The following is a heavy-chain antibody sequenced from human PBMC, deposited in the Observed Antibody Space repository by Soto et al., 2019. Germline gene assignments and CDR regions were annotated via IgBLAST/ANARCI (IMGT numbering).Heavy chain of an antibody. CDR3: ARDWGFILMVHAIDY. V-gene: IGHV3-21*01. J-gene: IGHJ4*02. D-gene: IGHD2-8*01. CDR1: GFTFSSYS. Sequence: EVQLVESGGGLVKPGGSLRLSCAASGFTFSSYSMNWVRQAPGKGLEWVSSISSSSSYIDYADSVQGRFTISRDNDKNSLYLQMNSLRAEDTAVYYCARDWGFILMVHAIDYWGQGTLVTVSS. CDR2: ISSSSSYI.